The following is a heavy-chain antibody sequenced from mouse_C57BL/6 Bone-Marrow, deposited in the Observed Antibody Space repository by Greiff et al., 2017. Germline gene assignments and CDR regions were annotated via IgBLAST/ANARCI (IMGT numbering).Heavy chain of an antibody. Sequence: VQLQQPGAELVMPGASVKLSCKASGYTFTSYWMHWVKQRPGQGLEWIGEIDPSDSYTNYNQKFKGKSTLTVDKSSSTAYMQLSSLTSEDSAVYYCARGDYFDDWGQGTSLTVSS. D-gene: IGHD3-3*01. CDR3: ARGDYFDD. CDR2: IDPSDSYT. CDR1: GYTFTSYW. J-gene: IGHJ2*03. V-gene: IGHV1-69*01.